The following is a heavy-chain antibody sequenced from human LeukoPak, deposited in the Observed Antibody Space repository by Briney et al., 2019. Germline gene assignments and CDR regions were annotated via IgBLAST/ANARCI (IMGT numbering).Heavy chain of an antibody. V-gene: IGHV3-23*01. J-gene: IGHJ4*02. Sequence: QPGGSLRLSCVASGFPFSTYAMNWVRQAPGEGLEWVSAITDSGDTTYCGDSMKGRFTVSRDNSKNTLFLQMRSLRAEDTALYYCTRREQFGSSTYGFDYWGQGALVTVSS. CDR3: TRREQFGSSTYGFDY. CDR2: ITDSGDTT. CDR1: GFPFSTYA. D-gene: IGHD2-8*01.